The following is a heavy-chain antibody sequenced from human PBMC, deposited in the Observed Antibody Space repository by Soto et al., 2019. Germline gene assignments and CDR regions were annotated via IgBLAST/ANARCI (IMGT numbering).Heavy chain of an antibody. J-gene: IGHJ6*02. D-gene: IGHD1-26*01. V-gene: IGHV3-73*02. Sequence: EVQLVESGGGLVQPGGSLKLSCAVSGFTFSVSAIHWVRQASGKGLEWVGRIRSKADNYATAYGASVKGRFSISRDDSKNTAYLQMSSLNTEDTAVCYCARLAEWEYYDGMDVWGQGTTVTVSS. CDR1: GFTFSVSA. CDR2: IRSKADNYAT. CDR3: ARLAEWEYYDGMDV.